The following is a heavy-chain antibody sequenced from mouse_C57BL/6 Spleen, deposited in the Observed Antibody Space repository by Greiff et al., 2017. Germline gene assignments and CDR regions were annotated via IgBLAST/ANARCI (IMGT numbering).Heavy chain of an antibody. Sequence: VQLQQSGAELVRPGASVKLSCTASGFNIKDDYMHWVKQRPEQGLEWIGWIDPENGDTEYASKFQGKATITADTSSNTAYLQLSSLTSEDTAVYYGTTGVTFDYWGQGTTLTVSS. CDR1: GFNIKDDY. J-gene: IGHJ2*01. CDR2: IDPENGDT. V-gene: IGHV14-4*01. CDR3: TTGVTFDY. D-gene: IGHD2-5*01.